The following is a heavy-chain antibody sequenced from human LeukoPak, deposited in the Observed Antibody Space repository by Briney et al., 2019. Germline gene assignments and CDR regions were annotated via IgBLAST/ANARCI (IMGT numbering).Heavy chain of an antibody. D-gene: IGHD7-27*01. Sequence: SSETLSLTCTVSGYSISSGYYWGWIRPPPGKGLEWIGSIYHSGSTYYNPSLKSRVTISVDTSKNQFSLKLSSVTAADTAVYYCARVPTTGDEGYWGQGTLVTVSS. V-gene: IGHV4-38-2*02. J-gene: IGHJ4*02. CDR2: IYHSGST. CDR3: ARVPTTGDEGY. CDR1: GYSISSGYY.